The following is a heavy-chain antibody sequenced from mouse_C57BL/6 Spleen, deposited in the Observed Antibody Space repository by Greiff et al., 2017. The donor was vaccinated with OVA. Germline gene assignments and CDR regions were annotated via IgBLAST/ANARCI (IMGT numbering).Heavy chain of an antibody. Sequence: VQLQESGPELVKPGASVKISCKASGYAFSSSWMNWVKQRPGKGLEWIGRLYPGDGDTNYNGKFKGKATLTADKSSSTAYMQLSSLTSEDSAVYFCARRGPIYYDYDGDYFDYWGQGTALTVSS. V-gene: IGHV1-82*01. CDR1: GYAFSSSW. CDR3: ARRGPIYYDYDGDYFDY. D-gene: IGHD2-4*01. J-gene: IGHJ2*01. CDR2: LYPGDGDT.